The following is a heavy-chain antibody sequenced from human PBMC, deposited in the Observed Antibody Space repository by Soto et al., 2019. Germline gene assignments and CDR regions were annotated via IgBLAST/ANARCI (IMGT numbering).Heavy chain of an antibody. CDR3: ARDHCSSTSCYTAVDY. J-gene: IGHJ4*02. Sequence: QVQLVQSGAEVKKPGASVKVSCKASGYTFTSYGISWVRQAPGQGLEWMGGISAYNGNTNYAQKLQGRDTMTTDTSTSTAYMELRSLRSDDTAVYYCARDHCSSTSCYTAVDYWGQGTLVTVSS. V-gene: IGHV1-18*04. D-gene: IGHD2-2*02. CDR2: ISAYNGNT. CDR1: GYTFTSYG.